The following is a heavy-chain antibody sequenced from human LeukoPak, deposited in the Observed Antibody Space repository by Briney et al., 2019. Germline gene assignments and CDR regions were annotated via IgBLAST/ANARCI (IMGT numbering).Heavy chain of an antibody. Sequence: GGSLRLSCAASGFTFSSYGMHWVRQAPGKGLEWVGRTRNKANSYTTEYAASVKGRFTISRDDSKNSLFLHMNSLKTDDTAVYYCFRTYDYWGQGTLVTVSS. V-gene: IGHV3-72*01. CDR3: FRTYDY. CDR2: TRNKANSYTT. J-gene: IGHJ4*02. CDR1: GFTFSSYG.